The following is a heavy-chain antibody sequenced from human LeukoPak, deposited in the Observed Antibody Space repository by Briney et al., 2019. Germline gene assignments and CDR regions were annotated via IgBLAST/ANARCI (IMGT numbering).Heavy chain of an antibody. CDR1: GFTFSSYS. CDR2: ISSSSSYI. D-gene: IGHD3-3*01. V-gene: IGHV3-21*01. Sequence: GGSLRLSCAASGFTFSSYSMNWVRQAPGKGLEWVSSISSSSSYIYYADSVKGRFTISRDNAKNSLYLQTNSLRAEDTAVYYCARADQYYDFWSAGWYFGYWGQGTLVTVSS. J-gene: IGHJ4*02. CDR3: ARADQYYDFWSAGWYFGY.